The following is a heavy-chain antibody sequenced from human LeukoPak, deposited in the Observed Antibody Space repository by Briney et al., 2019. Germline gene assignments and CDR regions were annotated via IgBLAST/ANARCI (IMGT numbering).Heavy chain of an antibody. J-gene: IGHJ4*02. CDR2: MNPNSGNT. Sequence: ASVKVSCKASGYTFTSYDINWVRQATGQGLEWMGWMNPNSGNTGYAQKFQGRVTMTRNTSISTAYMELSSLRSEDTAVYYCASTRLWSRIAAAAYYFDYWGQGTLVTVSS. CDR3: ASTRLWSRIAAAAYYFDY. CDR1: GYTFTSYD. D-gene: IGHD6-13*01. V-gene: IGHV1-8*01.